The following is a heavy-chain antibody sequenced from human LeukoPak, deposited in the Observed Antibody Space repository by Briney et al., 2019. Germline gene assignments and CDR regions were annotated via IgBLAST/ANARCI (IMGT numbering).Heavy chain of an antibody. J-gene: IGHJ6*03. CDR2: IYSGGST. D-gene: IGHD6-19*01. V-gene: IGHV3-66*01. CDR3: ARGIAVAYYYMDV. CDR1: GFTVSSNY. Sequence: GGSLRLSCAASGFTVSSNYMSWVRQAPGKGLEWVSVIYSGGSTYYADSVKGRFTISRDNAKNSLYLQMNSLRAEDTAVYYCARGIAVAYYYMDVWGKGTTVTVSS.